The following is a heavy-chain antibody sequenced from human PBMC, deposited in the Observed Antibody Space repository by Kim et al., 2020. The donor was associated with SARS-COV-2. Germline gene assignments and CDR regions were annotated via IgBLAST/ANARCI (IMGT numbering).Heavy chain of an antibody. CDR1: GGSISSSSYY. D-gene: IGHD3-16*01. CDR2: IYYSGSN. V-gene: IGHV4-39*01. J-gene: IGHJ5*02. Sequence: SETLSLTCTVSGGSISSSSYYWGWIRQPPGQGLEWIGSIYYSGSNYYNPSLKSRVTISVDTSKNQFSLKLSSVTAADTAVYYCARSHPWRFGQFLYWFDP. CDR3: ARSHPWRFGQFLYWFDP.